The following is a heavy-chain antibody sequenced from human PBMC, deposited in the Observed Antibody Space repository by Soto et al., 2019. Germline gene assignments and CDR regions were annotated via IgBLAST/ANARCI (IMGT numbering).Heavy chain of an antibody. V-gene: IGHV1-2*04. J-gene: IGHJ6*02. D-gene: IGHD1-26*01. Sequence: ASVKVSCKASGYTFTGYYMHWVRQAPGQGLEWMGWINPNSGGTNYAQKFQGWVTMTRDTSISTAYMELSRLRSDDTAVYYCARDQGGSYPYYYYYYGMDVWGQGTTVTVSS. CDR2: INPNSGGT. CDR3: ARDQGGSYPYYYYYYGMDV. CDR1: GYTFTGYY.